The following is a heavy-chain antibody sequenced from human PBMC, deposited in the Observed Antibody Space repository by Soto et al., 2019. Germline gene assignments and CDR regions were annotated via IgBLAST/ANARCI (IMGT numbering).Heavy chain of an antibody. D-gene: IGHD3-10*01. Sequence: GALRLSCTASGFIFDSYAMSWVRQAPGKGLECISTISGSGHNTYYADSVKGRFTISRDSSKDTVYLQMNNLRADDTAVYFCGGGPDYRNNYYYGMDVLGQGTTVTVSS. CDR2: ISGSGHNT. V-gene: IGHV3-23*01. CDR1: GFIFDSYA. CDR3: GGGPDYRNNYYYGMDV. J-gene: IGHJ6*02.